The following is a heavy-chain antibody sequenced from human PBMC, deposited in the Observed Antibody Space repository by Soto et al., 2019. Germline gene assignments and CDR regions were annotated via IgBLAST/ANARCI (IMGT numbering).Heavy chain of an antibody. CDR2: ISAYNGNT. J-gene: IGHJ4*02. CDR3: ARDLGGSDYDFWSGYYSDY. CDR1: GYTFTSYG. D-gene: IGHD3-3*01. Sequence: ASVKVSCKASGYTFTSYGISWVRQAPGQGLEWMGWISAYNGNTNYAQKLQGRVTMTTDTSTSTAYMELRSLRSDDTAVYYCARDLGGSDYDFWSGYYSDYWGQGTLVTVSS. V-gene: IGHV1-18*01.